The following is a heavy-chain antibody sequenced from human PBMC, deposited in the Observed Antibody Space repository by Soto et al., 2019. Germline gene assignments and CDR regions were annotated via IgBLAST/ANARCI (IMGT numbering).Heavy chain of an antibody. Sequence: SGPTLVNPTQTLTLTCTFAGFSLNTNGVGVSWIRQPPGKALEWLALIYWNDEKRYRPSLKNRLTITKDTSKNQVVLTMTNMDPVDTVTYYCAPSAVRRLLYYGMDVWGQGSPVTVSS. CDR2: IYWNDEK. J-gene: IGHJ6*02. CDR1: GFSLNTNGVG. CDR3: APSAVRRLLYYGMDV. D-gene: IGHD3-10*01. V-gene: IGHV2-5*01.